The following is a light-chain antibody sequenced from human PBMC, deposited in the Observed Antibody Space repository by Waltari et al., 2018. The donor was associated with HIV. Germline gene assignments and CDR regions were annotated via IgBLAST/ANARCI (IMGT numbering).Light chain of an antibody. CDR3: KQYSSYSWT. J-gene: IGKJ1*01. CDR2: KAS. CDR1: QNIGYW. V-gene: IGKV1-5*03. Sequence: DIQMTQSPSTLSASVGDRVTITCRASQNIGYWLAWYQQKPGKAPNLLIYKASNLESGVPSRFSGSGSGTEFTLTISSLQPDDFATYFCKQYSSYSWTFGQGTKVEIK.